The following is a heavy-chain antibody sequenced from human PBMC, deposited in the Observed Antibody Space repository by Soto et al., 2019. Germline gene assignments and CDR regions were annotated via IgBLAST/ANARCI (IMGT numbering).Heavy chain of an antibody. J-gene: IGHJ4*02. CDR2: ISSSSYI. CDR1: GFTFSSYS. V-gene: IGHV3-21*01. D-gene: IGHD6-13*01. Sequence: GGSLRLSCAASGFTFSSYSMNWVRQAPGKGLEWVSSISSSSYIYYADSVKGRFTISRDNAKNSLYLQMNSLRAEDTTVYYCARDAPYSSSPNFDYWGQGTLVTVS. CDR3: ARDAPYSSSPNFDY.